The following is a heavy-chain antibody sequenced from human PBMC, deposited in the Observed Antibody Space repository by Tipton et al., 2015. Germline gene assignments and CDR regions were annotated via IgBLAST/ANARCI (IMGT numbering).Heavy chain of an antibody. CDR2: IYHSGNT. CDR1: GGSISSSNW. CDR3: ARRLPYFEWSKVYYFDY. J-gene: IGHJ4*02. D-gene: IGHD3-9*01. V-gene: IGHV4-4*02. Sequence: LSLTCAVSGGSISSSNWWSWVRQPPGKKLEWIGEIYHSGNTNYNPSLKGRVTISVDTSKNQFSLKLSSVTAADTAVYYCARRLPYFEWSKVYYFDYWGQGSPVTVSP.